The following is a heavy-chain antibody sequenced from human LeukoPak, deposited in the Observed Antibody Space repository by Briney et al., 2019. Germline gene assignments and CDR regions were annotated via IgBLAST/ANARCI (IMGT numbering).Heavy chain of an antibody. J-gene: IGHJ6*02. CDR1: GYTFTSYG. CDR2: ISAYNGNT. D-gene: IGHD3-9*01. CDR3: ARGGDILTGYLPYYGMDV. Sequence: GASVKVSCKASGYTFTSYGISWVRHAPGQGLEWMGWISAYNGNTNYAQKLQGRVTMTTDTSTSTAYMELRSLRSDDTAVYYCARGGDILTGYLPYYGMDVWGQGTTVTVSS. V-gene: IGHV1-18*01.